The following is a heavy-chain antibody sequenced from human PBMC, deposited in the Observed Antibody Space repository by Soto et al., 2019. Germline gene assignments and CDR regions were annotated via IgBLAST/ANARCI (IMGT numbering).Heavy chain of an antibody. D-gene: IGHD6-13*01. CDR2: IYFNGYSGST. CDR3: ARYKHSSSWFFDS. J-gene: IGHJ4*01. CDR1: GGSISSYY. V-gene: IGHV4-59*01. Sequence: PSETLSLTCSVSGGSISSYYWSWIRQPPGKGLEWIGFIYFNGYSGSTNYNPSLASRVTISMDTSKNQFSLKLSSVAAADAAMYYCARYKHSSSWFFDSWGQGTLGTVS.